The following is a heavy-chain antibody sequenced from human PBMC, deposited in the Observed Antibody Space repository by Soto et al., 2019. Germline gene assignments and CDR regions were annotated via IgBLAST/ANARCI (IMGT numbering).Heavy chain of an antibody. CDR2: IFSNDEK. V-gene: IGHV2-26*01. J-gene: IGHJ4*02. D-gene: IGHD3-22*01. CDR1: GFSLSNARMG. CDR3: ARMGYYYDSSGYYEDYFDY. Sequence: GSGPTLVNPTETLTLTCTVSGFSLSNARMGVSWIRQPPGKALEWLAHIFSNDEKSYSTSLKSRLTISKDTSKSQVVLTMTNMDPVDTATYYCARMGYYYDSSGYYEDYFDYWGQGTLVTVSS.